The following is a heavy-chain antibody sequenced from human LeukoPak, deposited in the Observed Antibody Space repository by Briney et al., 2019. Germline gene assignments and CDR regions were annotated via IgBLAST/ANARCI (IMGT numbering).Heavy chain of an antibody. CDR2: AGWAGGTT. Sequence: GGSLRLSCATSGYNFDRYTIHWVRQAPGKGLEWVSLAGWAGGTTFYSDSVRGRFTISRDSGRKSVYLQMNSLTTDDTAFYFCAKELDTMFFDYWGQGALVTVSS. CDR3: AKELDTMFFDY. J-gene: IGHJ4*02. V-gene: IGHV3-43*01. D-gene: IGHD3-10*02. CDR1: GYNFDRYT.